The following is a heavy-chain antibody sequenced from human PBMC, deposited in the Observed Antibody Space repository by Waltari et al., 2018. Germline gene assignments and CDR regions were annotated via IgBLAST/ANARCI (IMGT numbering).Heavy chain of an antibody. CDR3: AKGSFIAVAGLIDY. V-gene: IGHV3-9*03. CDR1: GFTFDDYA. D-gene: IGHD6-19*01. CDR2: ISWNSGSI. Sequence: LVESGGGLVQPGRSLRLSCAASGFTFDDYAMHWVRQAPGKGLEWVSGISWNSGSIGYADSVKGRFTISRDNAKNSLYLQMNSLRAEDMALYYCAKGSFIAVAGLIDYWGQGTLVTVSS. J-gene: IGHJ4*02.